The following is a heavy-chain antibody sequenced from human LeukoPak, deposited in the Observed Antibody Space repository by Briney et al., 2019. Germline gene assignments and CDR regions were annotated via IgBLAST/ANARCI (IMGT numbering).Heavy chain of an antibody. J-gene: IGHJ4*02. CDR3: ARDGREGGFDY. V-gene: IGHV3-33*08. Sequence: GGSLRLSCAASGFTFSSYGMHWVRQAPGKGMEWVAVIWYDGSNKYYADSVKGRFTISRDNSKNTLYLQTNSLRAEDTAVYYCARDGREGGFDYWGQGTLVTVSS. CDR2: IWYDGSNK. D-gene: IGHD3-16*01. CDR1: GFTFSSYG.